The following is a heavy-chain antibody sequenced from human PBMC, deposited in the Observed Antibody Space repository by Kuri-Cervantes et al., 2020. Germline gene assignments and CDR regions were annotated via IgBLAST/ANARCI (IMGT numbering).Heavy chain of an antibody. CDR2: ISGSGGST. CDR1: GFTFSSYS. V-gene: IGHV3-23*01. J-gene: IGHJ6*02. Sequence: GGSLRLSCAASGFTFSSYSMSWVRQAPGKGLEWVSAISGSGGSTYYADSVKGRFTISRDNSKNTLYLQMNSLRDEDTAVYYCARDLGRGYGMDVWGQGTTVTVSS. CDR3: ARDLGRGYGMDV. D-gene: IGHD3-10*01.